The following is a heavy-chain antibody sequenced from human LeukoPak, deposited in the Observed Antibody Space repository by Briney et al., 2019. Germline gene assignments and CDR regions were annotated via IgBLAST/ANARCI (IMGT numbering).Heavy chain of an antibody. CDR1: GFTVSSNY. Sequence: GGSLRFSCAASGFTVSSNYMSWVRQAPGKGLEWVSVIYSGGSTYYADSVKGRFTISRDTSKNTLYLQMNSLRAEDTAVYYCASPLRYSSSREDAFDIWGQGTMVTVSS. V-gene: IGHV3-66*01. J-gene: IGHJ3*02. D-gene: IGHD6-6*01. CDR2: IYSGGST. CDR3: ASPLRYSSSREDAFDI.